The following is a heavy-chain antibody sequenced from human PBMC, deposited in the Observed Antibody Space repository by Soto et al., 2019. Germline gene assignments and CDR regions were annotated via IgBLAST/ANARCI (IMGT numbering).Heavy chain of an antibody. V-gene: IGHV1-8*01. J-gene: IGHJ6*03. D-gene: IGHD3-3*01. CDR1: GYTFTSYD. CDR2: MNPNSGNT. CDR3: ARGRGGVLEYYYYYMDV. Sequence: GASVKVTCKASGYTFTSYDSNWVRQATGQGLEWMGWMNPNSGNTGYAQKFQGRVTMTRNTSISTAYMELSSLRSEDTAVYYCARGRGGVLEYYYYYMDVWGKGTTVTVSS.